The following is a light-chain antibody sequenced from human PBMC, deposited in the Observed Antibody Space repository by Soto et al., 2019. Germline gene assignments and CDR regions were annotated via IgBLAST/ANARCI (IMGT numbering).Light chain of an antibody. CDR3: QHYYSTPFT. CDR1: QRVLYSSNNKNY. Sequence: DIVMTQSPDSLAVSLGERATINCKSSQRVLYSSNNKNYLAWYQQKPGQPPKLLIYWASTRESGVPARFSGSGSGTDFTLTISSLQAEDVAVYYCQHYYSTPFTFGPGTKVDIK. V-gene: IGKV4-1*01. J-gene: IGKJ3*01. CDR2: WAS.